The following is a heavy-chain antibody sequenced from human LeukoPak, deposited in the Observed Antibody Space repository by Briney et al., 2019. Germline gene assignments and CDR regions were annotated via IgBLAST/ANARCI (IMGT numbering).Heavy chain of an antibody. CDR1: GGSFSGYY. Sequence: SETLSLTCAVYGGSFSGYYWSWIRQPPGKGLEWIGEINHSGSTNYNPSLKSRVTISVDTSKNQFSLKLSSVTAADTAVYYCARSVDTAMVTIAFVIWGQGTMVTVSS. D-gene: IGHD5-18*01. V-gene: IGHV4-34*01. CDR3: ARSVDTAMVTIAFVI. CDR2: INHSGST. J-gene: IGHJ3*02.